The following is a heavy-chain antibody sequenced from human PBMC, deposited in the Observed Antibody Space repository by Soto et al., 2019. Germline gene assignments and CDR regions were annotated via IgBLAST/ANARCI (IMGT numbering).Heavy chain of an antibody. CDR1: GYTFTSCG. CDR2: ISAYNGNT. CDR3: ARVRGEGSGYYRDYYYYYGMDV. Sequence: GASVKVSCKASGYTFTSCGISWVRQAPGQGLEWMGWISAYNGNTNYAQKLQGRVTMTTDTSTSTAYMELRSLRSDDTAVYYCARVRGEGSGYYRDYYYYYGMDVWGQGTTVTVS. J-gene: IGHJ6*02. D-gene: IGHD3-22*01. V-gene: IGHV1-18*01.